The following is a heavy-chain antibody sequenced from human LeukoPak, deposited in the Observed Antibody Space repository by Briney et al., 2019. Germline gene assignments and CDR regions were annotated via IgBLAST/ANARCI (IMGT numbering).Heavy chain of an antibody. CDR3: ARDKGGIVVAGSANYFDY. CDR1: GFTFSSYA. J-gene: IGHJ4*02. V-gene: IGHV3-23*01. Sequence: PGGSLRLSCAASGFTFSSYAMSWVRQAPGKGLEWVSAISGSGGSTYYADSVKGRFTISRDNSKNTLYLQMNSLRAEDTAVYYCARDKGGIVVAGSANYFDYWGQGTLVTVSS. CDR2: ISGSGGST. D-gene: IGHD6-19*01.